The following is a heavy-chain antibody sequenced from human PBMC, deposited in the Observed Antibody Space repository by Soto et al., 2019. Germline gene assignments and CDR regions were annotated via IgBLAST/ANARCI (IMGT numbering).Heavy chain of an antibody. V-gene: IGHV3-30*03. J-gene: IGHJ4*02. CDR3: ATMERLFDY. D-gene: IGHD3-3*01. CDR2: ISYDGSDK. Sequence: QLQLVESRGGVVQPGRSLRLSCAASGFTFSDYGMHWVRQAPGTGLEWVAVISYDGSDKYYADSVKGRFTISRDNSKNRLYLQMNSLRAEDTAVYYCATMERLFDYWGQGTLVTVSS. CDR1: GFTFSDYG.